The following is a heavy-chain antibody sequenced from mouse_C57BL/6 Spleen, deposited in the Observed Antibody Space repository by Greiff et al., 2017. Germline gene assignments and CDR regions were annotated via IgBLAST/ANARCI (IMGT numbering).Heavy chain of an antibody. V-gene: IGHV14-3*01. D-gene: IGHD2-4*01. CDR3: VPYDYDVAY. J-gene: IGHJ3*01. CDR1: GFNIKNTY. Sequence: VQLQQSVAELVRPGASVKLSCTASGFNIKNTYMHWVQQRPEQGLEWIGRIDPANGYTKYAPKFPGKATITADPSSHTAYLQLSSLTSEDTAIDCCVPYDYDVAYWGKGTLVTVSA. CDR2: IDPANGYT.